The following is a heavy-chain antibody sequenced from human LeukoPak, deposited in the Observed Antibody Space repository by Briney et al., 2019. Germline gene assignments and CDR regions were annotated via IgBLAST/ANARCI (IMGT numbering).Heavy chain of an antibody. D-gene: IGHD3-22*01. Sequence: GGSLRLSCAASGFTFSSYAMSWVRQAPGKGLEWVSHINNNGGSTSYADSVKGRFTISRDNAKNSLFLQMDSLGDEDTAVYYCVRDYYNSSGYYFGDHWGQGTLVTVSS. V-gene: IGHV3-23*05. CDR1: GFTFSSYA. CDR2: INNNGGST. CDR3: VRDYYNSSGYYFGDH. J-gene: IGHJ4*02.